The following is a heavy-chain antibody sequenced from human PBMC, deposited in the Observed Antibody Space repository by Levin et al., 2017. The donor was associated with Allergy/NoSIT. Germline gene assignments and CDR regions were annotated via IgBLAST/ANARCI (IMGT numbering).Heavy chain of an antibody. V-gene: IGHV3-30-3*01. CDR3: VRDVGVGATLGTPDY. D-gene: IGHD1-26*01. Sequence: LSLTCAASGFTFFSHAMHWVRQAPGKGLEWVTVISYDGNIKYYADSVKGRVTISRDNSENTLFLLMNSLRTEDTAVYYCVRDVGVGATLGTPDYWGQGTLVTVSS. CDR2: ISYDGNIK. CDR1: GFTFFSHA. J-gene: IGHJ4*02.